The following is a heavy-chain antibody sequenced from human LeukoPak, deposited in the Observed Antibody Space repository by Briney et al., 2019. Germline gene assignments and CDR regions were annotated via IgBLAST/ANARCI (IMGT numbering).Heavy chain of an antibody. V-gene: IGHV3-23*01. Sequence: GGSLRLSCAASGFTFSSYDMSWVRQAPGKGLEWVSSISGSGGSTYYADSVKGRFTISRDNAKNSLYLQMNSLRAEDTAVYYCAKSGSSWYYFDYWGQGTLVTVSS. D-gene: IGHD6-13*01. CDR3: AKSGSSWYYFDY. CDR1: GFTFSSYD. J-gene: IGHJ4*02. CDR2: ISGSGGST.